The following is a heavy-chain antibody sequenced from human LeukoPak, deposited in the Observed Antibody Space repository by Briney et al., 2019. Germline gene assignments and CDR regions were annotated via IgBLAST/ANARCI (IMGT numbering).Heavy chain of an antibody. D-gene: IGHD3-22*01. V-gene: IGHV1-8*03. CDR2: MNPSSGYT. Sequence: ASVKVSCKASGYTFTSLDINWVRQAPGQGLEWMGWMNPSSGYTGYAPQFQGRVTFTRSTSISTAYMEVSSLRSEDTAVYYCARVDGSPDYWGQGTLVTVSS. CDR1: GYTFTSLD. J-gene: IGHJ4*02. CDR3: ARVDGSPDY.